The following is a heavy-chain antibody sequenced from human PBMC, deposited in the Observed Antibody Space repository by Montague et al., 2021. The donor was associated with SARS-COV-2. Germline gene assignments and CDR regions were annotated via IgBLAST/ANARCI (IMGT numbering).Heavy chain of an antibody. J-gene: IGHJ3*02. V-gene: IGHV6-1*01. Sequence: CAISGDSVSGDTVSWNWIRQSPSRRLDLLCRIYYRTRRFDHYEVSMKGRISIKADTSKNQFSLQLDSVTPEDTAVYYCARGDGLGPYTGYAFDIWGQGTLVTVSS. CDR1: GDSVSGDTVS. D-gene: IGHD3-16*01. CDR2: IYYRTRRFD. CDR3: ARGDGLGPYTGYAFDI.